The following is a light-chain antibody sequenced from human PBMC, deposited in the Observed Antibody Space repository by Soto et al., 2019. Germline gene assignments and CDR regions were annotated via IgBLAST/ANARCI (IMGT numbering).Light chain of an antibody. CDR1: QSVSSSY. CDR3: QQYGYSSWT. Sequence: EIVLTQSPGTLSLSPGERATLSCRASQSVSSSYLAWYQQKPGQAPRLLIYGASSRATGIPDRFTGSGSGTDFTLTISRLEPEDFAVYYCQQYGYSSWTFGQGTKVDI. CDR2: GAS. J-gene: IGKJ1*01. V-gene: IGKV3-20*01.